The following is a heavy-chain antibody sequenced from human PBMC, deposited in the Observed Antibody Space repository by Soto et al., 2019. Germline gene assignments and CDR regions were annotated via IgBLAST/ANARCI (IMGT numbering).Heavy chain of an antibody. V-gene: IGHV4-31*02. D-gene: IGHD3-22*01. J-gene: IGHJ4*02. CDR2: IYYSGRT. Sequence: SETLSLTCTVSGASLSSGGYYWSWIRQLPGKGLEFIGYIYYSGRTYYNPSLKTRVTISVDTSKNQFSLKLNSVTAADTAVYYCASVMYYYDSTGYTDYWGQGTLVTVS. CDR3: ASVMYYYDSTGYTDY. CDR1: GASLSSGGYY.